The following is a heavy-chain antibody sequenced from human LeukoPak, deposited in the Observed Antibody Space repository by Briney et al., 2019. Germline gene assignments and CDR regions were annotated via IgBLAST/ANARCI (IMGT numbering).Heavy chain of an antibody. Sequence: GGSLRLPCAASGFTFSTYAMSWVRQAPGKGLEWVSAISASSGTTYYADSVKGRFTISRDNSKNTLHLRMNSLRAEDTAVYYYAKRSVGYDFWSGVDYWGQGTLVTVSS. D-gene: IGHD3-3*01. J-gene: IGHJ4*02. CDR3: AKRSVGYDFWSGVDY. CDR2: ISASSGTT. V-gene: IGHV3-23*01. CDR1: GFTFSTYA.